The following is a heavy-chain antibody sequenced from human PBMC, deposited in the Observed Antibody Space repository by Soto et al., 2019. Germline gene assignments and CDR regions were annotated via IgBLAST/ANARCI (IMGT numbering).Heavy chain of an antibody. CDR1: GFTFTRYS. D-gene: IGHD2-21*01. V-gene: IGHV3-21*06. Sequence: EVQLVESGGGLVKPGGSLRLSCAASGFTFTRYSMNWVRQAPGKGLEWVSSISSTTNYIYYGDSMKGRFTISRDNAKNLLYLQMNSLRADDTGIYYCARTECSSIPCITAYYYYGMDLWGQGTAVTVSS. J-gene: IGHJ6*02. CDR2: ISSTTNYI. CDR3: ARTECSSIPCITAYYYYGMDL.